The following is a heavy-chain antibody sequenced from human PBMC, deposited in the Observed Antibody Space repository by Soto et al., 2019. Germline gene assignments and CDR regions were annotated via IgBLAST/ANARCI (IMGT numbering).Heavy chain of an antibody. CDR3: AKGRYDFWNPYYFDS. Sequence: EVQLVESGGRLVQPGRSLRLSCVGTGLNFDDFAMHWVRQAPGKGLEWVSGITWNSRVLAYADSVKGRFTISRDNARNSLYLQMASLRHEDTALYYCAKGRYDFWNPYYFDSWGQGTLVTVSS. CDR2: ITWNSRVL. V-gene: IGHV3-9*01. CDR1: GLNFDDFA. J-gene: IGHJ4*02. D-gene: IGHD3-3*01.